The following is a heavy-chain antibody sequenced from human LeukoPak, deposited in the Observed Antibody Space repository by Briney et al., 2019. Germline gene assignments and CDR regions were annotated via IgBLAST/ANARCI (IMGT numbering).Heavy chain of an antibody. J-gene: IGHJ4*02. CDR2: IYHNGST. CDR3: ARGYYYDSSGYYYPFDY. D-gene: IGHD3-22*01. CDR1: GYSISSGYY. Sequence: SETLSLTCTVSGYSISSGYYWGWIRQPPGKGLEWIGSIYHNGSTYYNPSLKSRVTISVDTSKNQFSLKLSSVTAADTAVYYCARGYYYDSSGYYYPFDYWGQGTLVTVSS. V-gene: IGHV4-38-2*02.